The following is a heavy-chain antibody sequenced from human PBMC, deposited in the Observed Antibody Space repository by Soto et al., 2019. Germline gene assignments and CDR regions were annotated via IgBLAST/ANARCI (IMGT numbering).Heavy chain of an antibody. J-gene: IGHJ4*02. V-gene: IGHV4-34*01. D-gene: IGHD3-10*01. Sequence: QVQLQQWGAGLLKPSETLSLTCAVYGGSFSGYYWSWIRQPPGKGLEWIGEINHSGSTNSNPSLKSRVTLEVDTSKSQFSLKLSSVTAADTAVYYCARGFVGVGRFYYFDYWGQGTLVTVSS. CDR3: ARGFVGVGRFYYFDY. CDR1: GGSFSGYY. CDR2: INHSGST.